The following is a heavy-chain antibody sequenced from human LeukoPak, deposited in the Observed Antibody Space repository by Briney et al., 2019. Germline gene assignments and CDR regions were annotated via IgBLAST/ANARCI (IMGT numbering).Heavy chain of an antibody. CDR3: AKKVAGDYGVDY. D-gene: IGHD4-17*01. Sequence: GRSLRLSCAASGFTFSSYGMHWVRQAPAKGLEWVAVISYDGSNKYYAYSVKGRFTISRDNSKNTLYLQMNSLRAEDTAVYYCAKKVAGDYGVDYWGQGTLVTVSS. J-gene: IGHJ4*02. V-gene: IGHV3-30*18. CDR1: GFTFSSYG. CDR2: ISYDGSNK.